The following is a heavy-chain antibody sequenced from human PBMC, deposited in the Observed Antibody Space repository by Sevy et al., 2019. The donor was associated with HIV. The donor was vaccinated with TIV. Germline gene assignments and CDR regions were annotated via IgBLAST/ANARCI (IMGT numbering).Heavy chain of an antibody. D-gene: IGHD4-17*01. Sequence: GGSLRLSCAASGFTFSDYYMSWIRQAPGKGLEWVSYISSSGSTIYYADSVKGRCTISRDNAKNSLYLQMNSLRAEDTAVYYCTKMTTVTRTTDYWGQGTLVTVSS. CDR1: GFTFSDYY. J-gene: IGHJ4*02. CDR2: ISSSGSTI. V-gene: IGHV3-11*01. CDR3: TKMTTVTRTTDY.